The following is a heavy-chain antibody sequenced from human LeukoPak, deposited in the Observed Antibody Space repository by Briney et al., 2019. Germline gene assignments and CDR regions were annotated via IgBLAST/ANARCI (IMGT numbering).Heavy chain of an antibody. CDR1: GGTFSSYA. J-gene: IGHJ4*02. Sequence: SVKVSCKASGGTFSSYAISWVRQAPGQGLEWMGRIIPILGIANYAQKFQGRVTITADKSTSTAYMELSSLRSEDTAVYYCATGGIVVVTAMNYWGQGTLVTVSS. CDR2: IIPILGIA. D-gene: IGHD2-21*02. CDR3: ATGGIVVVTAMNY. V-gene: IGHV1-69*04.